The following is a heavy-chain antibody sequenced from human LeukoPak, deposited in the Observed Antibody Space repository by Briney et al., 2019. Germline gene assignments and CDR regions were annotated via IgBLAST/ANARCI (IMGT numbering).Heavy chain of an antibody. CDR1: GLTFSSHW. V-gene: IGHV3-23*01. J-gene: IGHJ4*02. CDR3: ANEIRPNDY. D-gene: IGHD4-17*01. Sequence: GGSLRLSCAASGLTFSSHWMHWVRQAPGKGLEWVSAISISGTKTYYADSVKGRFTISRDNSKNTLYLQMNSLRVEDTAVYYCANEIRPNDYWGQGTLVTVSS. CDR2: ISISGTKT.